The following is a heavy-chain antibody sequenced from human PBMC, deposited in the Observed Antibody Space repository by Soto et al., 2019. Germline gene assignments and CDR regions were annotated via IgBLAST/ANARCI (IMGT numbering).Heavy chain of an antibody. CDR2: IIPIFGTA. V-gene: IGHV1-69*05. Sequence: SVKVSCKASGGTFSSYAISWVRQAPGQGLEWMGGIIPIFGTANYAQKLQGRVTMTTDTSTSTAYMELRSLRSDDTAVYYCARDFGAYYDILTGYYMEPDAFDIWGQGTMVTVSS. J-gene: IGHJ3*02. CDR1: GGTFSSYA. D-gene: IGHD3-9*01. CDR3: ARDFGAYYDILTGYYMEPDAFDI.